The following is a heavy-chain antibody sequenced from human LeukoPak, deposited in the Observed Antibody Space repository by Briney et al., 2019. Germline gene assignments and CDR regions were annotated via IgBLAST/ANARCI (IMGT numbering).Heavy chain of an antibody. CDR1: GFTFSSYS. V-gene: IGHV3-21*01. CDR2: ISSTSIYI. D-gene: IGHD3-3*01. J-gene: IGHJ6*03. Sequence: GGSLRLSCAASGFTFSSYSLNWVRQAPGKGLEWVSSISSTSIYIYYADSVKGRFTISRDNAKNSLYLQMNSLRAEDTAVYYCAKDKYNFWSGSNYYYMDVWGKGTTVTVSS. CDR3: AKDKYNFWSGSNYYYMDV.